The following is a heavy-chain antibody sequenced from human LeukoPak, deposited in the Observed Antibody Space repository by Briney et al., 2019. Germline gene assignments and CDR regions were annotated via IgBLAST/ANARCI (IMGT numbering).Heavy chain of an antibody. CDR2: IYSGGST. Sequence: GGSLRLSCAASGFIVRDSHMSWVRQAPGKGLEWVSVIYSGGSTYYADSVKGRFTISRDNSKNTLYLQMNSLRAEDTAVYYCARDSTPARWFYAFDIWGQGTMVTVSS. J-gene: IGHJ3*02. CDR3: ARDSTPARWFYAFDI. D-gene: IGHD2-15*01. V-gene: IGHV3-53*01. CDR1: GFIVRDSH.